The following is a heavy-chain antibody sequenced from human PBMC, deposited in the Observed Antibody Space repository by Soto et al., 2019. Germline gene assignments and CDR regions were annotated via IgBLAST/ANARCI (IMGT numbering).Heavy chain of an antibody. V-gene: IGHV3-15*01. D-gene: IGHD2-15*01. CDR3: TTDPLGYCSGGSCNGDAEYCQH. J-gene: IGHJ1*01. CDR1: GFTFSNAW. CDR2: IKSKTDGGTT. Sequence: EVQLVESGGGLVKPGGSLRLSCAASGFTFSNAWMSWVRQAPGKGLEWVGRIKSKTDGGTTDYAAPVKGRFTISSEDSKSTLYLQMNSLKTEDTAMYYCTTDPLGYCSGGSCNGDAEYCQHWGQGTLVTVST.